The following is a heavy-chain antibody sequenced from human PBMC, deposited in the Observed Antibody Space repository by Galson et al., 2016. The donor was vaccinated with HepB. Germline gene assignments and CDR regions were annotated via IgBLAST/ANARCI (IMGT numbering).Heavy chain of an antibody. Sequence: SLRLSCAASGFTFSGYWMHWVRQAPGKGLVWVSRIKSDGSSTSYAASVRGRFTISRDNAKNSLYLQMNSLRSEDTALYYCAAQLWSSYYYGVDVWGQGTTVTVSS. CDR2: IKSDGSST. J-gene: IGHJ6*01. D-gene: IGHD1-1*01. CDR1: GFTFSGYW. CDR3: AAQLWSSYYYGVDV. V-gene: IGHV3-74*01.